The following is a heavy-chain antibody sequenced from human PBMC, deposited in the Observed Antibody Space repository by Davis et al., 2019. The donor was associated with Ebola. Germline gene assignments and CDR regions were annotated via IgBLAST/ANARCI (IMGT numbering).Heavy chain of an antibody. V-gene: IGHV4-59*01. CDR1: GGSISSYY. CDR3: VRDGVLSGGDWYFDL. CDR2: LYDSGST. Sequence: SETLSLTCTVSGGSISSYYWSWIRQPPGKGLEWIAYLYDSGSTNSNPSLKRRVTISADTSKNQFSLRLTSVTAADTAVYYCVRDGVLSGGDWYFDLWGRGTLVTVSS. D-gene: IGHD3-3*01. J-gene: IGHJ2*01.